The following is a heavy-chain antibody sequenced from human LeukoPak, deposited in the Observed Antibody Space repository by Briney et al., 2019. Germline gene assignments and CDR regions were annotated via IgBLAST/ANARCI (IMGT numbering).Heavy chain of an antibody. CDR1: GGSISSSSYQ. CDR2: FYYSGNT. Sequence: SETLSLTCTVSGGSISSSSYQWGWIRQPPGKGLEWFGSFYYSGNTYYSPSLKSRVTISVDTSKNQFSLKLSSVTAADTAVYYCASTEHGSGMTLLFDYWGQGTLVTVSS. CDR3: ASTEHGSGMTLLFDY. D-gene: IGHD3-10*01. V-gene: IGHV4-39*07. J-gene: IGHJ4*02.